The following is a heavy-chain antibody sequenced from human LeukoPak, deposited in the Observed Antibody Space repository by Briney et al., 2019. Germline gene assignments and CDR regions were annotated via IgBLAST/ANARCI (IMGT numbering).Heavy chain of an antibody. V-gene: IGHV4-59*08. Sequence: PSETLSLTCTVSGGSISSYYWSWIRQPPGKGLEWIGYIYYSGSTNYNPSLKSRVTISVDTSKNQFSLKLSSVTAADTAVYYCARHDSLLWFGELFNAFDIRGQGTMVTVSS. CDR1: GGSISSYY. CDR2: IYYSGST. CDR3: ARHDSLLWFGELFNAFDI. D-gene: IGHD3-10*01. J-gene: IGHJ3*02.